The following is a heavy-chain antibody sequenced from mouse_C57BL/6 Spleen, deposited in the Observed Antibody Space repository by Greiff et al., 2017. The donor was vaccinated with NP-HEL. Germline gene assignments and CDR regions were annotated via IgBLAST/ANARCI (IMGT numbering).Heavy chain of an antibody. CDR1: GFTFSSYT. CDR3: ARHGRYYGSSYGYFDV. CDR2: ISGGGGNT. J-gene: IGHJ1*03. Sequence: DVMLVESGGGLVKPGGSLKLSCAASGFTFSSYTMSWVRQTPEKRLEWVATISGGGGNTYYPDSVKGRFTISRDNAKNTLYLQMSSLRSEDTALYYCARHGRYYGSSYGYFDVWGTGTTVTVSS. D-gene: IGHD1-1*01. V-gene: IGHV5-9*01.